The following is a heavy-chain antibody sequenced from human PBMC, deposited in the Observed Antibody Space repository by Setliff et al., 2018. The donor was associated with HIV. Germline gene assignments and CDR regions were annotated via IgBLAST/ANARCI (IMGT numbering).Heavy chain of an antibody. V-gene: IGHV3-53*01. D-gene: IGHD5-12*01. CDR2: IYSGGST. CDR3: AREDGYETGFDY. CDR1: GFTVSSNY. J-gene: IGHJ4*02. Sequence: GESLKISCAASGFTVSSNYMSWVRQAPGKGLEWVSVIYSGGSTYYADSVKGRFTISRDNSKNTLYLQMNSLRAEDTAVYYCAREDGYETGFDYWGQGTLVTVSS.